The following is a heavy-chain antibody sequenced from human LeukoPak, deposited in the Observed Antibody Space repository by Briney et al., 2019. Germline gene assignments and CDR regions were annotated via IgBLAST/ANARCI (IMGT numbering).Heavy chain of an antibody. Sequence: SETLSLTCTVSGGSISRGSYYWSWTRQPPGKGLEWIGRIYTRGSTNYNPSLKSRVTISVDTSKNQFSLKLSSVTAADTAVYYCARSEVVIAIGYNWFDPWGQGTLVTVSS. CDR3: ARSEVVIAIGYNWFDP. D-gene: IGHD2-21*01. CDR1: GGSISRGSYY. CDR2: IYTRGST. J-gene: IGHJ5*02. V-gene: IGHV4-61*02.